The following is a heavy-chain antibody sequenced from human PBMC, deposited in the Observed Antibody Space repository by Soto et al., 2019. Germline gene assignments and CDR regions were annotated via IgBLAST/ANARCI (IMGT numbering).Heavy chain of an antibody. CDR2: IYPGDSET. J-gene: IGHJ4*02. CDR3: AKLRVPLPVTKISSLDL. V-gene: IGHV5-51*01. Sequence: EAQLVQSGAEVKKAGESLKISCKTSGYTFNSYWIAWVRQMPGKGLEFMGIIYPGDSETRYSPSFQGQVTISADKSSATAYMQWRSLKASDTAMYYCAKLRVPLPVTKISSLDLWGQGTLVTVSS. CDR1: GYTFNSYW. D-gene: IGHD4-17*01.